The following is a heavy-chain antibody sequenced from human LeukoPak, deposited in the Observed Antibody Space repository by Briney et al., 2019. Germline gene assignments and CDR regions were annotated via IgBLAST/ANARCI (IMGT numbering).Heavy chain of an antibody. D-gene: IGHD2-2*01. V-gene: IGHV4-4*07. J-gene: IGHJ4*02. CDR3: ARSDYCGSTTCYYCDY. CDR1: GGSISDYY. CDR2: IYSSGRT. Sequence: SETLSLTCTVSGGSISDYYWNWIRQPAGKGLEWIGRIYSSGRTNYNSSFKSRVTMSVDTSKNQFSLRLSSVTAADTAVYYCARSDYCGSTTCYYCDYWGQGTLVTVSS.